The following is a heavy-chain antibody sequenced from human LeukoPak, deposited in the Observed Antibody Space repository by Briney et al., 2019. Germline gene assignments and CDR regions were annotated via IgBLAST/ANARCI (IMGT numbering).Heavy chain of an antibody. D-gene: IGHD2-2*01. CDR2: IKSKTDGGTT. V-gene: IGHV3-15*01. J-gene: IGHJ6*03. Sequence: GGSLRLSCAASGFTFSNAWMNWVRQAPGKGLEWVGRIKSKTDGGTTEYAAPVKGRFTISRDNSKNTLALQMNSLRAEDTAVYYCAKGSFYCSGNTCPQYYYYMDVWGEGTTVTVS. CDR3: AKGSFYCSGNTCPQYYYYMDV. CDR1: GFTFSNAW.